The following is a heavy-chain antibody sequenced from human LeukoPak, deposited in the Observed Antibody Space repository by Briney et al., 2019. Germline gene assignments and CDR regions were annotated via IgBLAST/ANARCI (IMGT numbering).Heavy chain of an antibody. D-gene: IGHD5-18*01. J-gene: IGHJ4*02. CDR2: IIPILGTA. Sequence: ASVKVSCKASGGTFSSYAISWVRQAPGQGLEWMGGIIPILGTANYAQKFQGRVTITADESTSTAYMELSSLRSEDTAVYYCASKRGYSYGLDYWGQGTLVTVSS. CDR1: GGTFSSYA. V-gene: IGHV1-69*13. CDR3: ASKRGYSYGLDY.